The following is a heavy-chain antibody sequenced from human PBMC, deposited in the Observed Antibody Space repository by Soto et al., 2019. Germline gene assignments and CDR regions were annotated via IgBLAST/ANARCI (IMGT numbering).Heavy chain of an antibody. J-gene: IGHJ4*02. CDR1: GFTFSSYE. CDR3: ALSNWNDLDY. Sequence: PGGSLRLSCAASGFTFSSYEMNWVRQAPGKGLEWVSYISSSGSTMYYADSVEGRFTISRDNAKNSAYLQMSSLRAEDTAVCYCALSNWNDLDYWGQGTLVTVSS. V-gene: IGHV3-48*03. D-gene: IGHD1-20*01. CDR2: ISSSGSTM.